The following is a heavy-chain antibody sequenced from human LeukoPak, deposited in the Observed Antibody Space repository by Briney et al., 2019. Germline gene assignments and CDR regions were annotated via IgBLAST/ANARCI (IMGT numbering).Heavy chain of an antibody. D-gene: IGHD1-26*01. V-gene: IGHV4-59*08. CDR3: ARHGGSYGGGGDAFDI. CDR1: GGSISSYY. J-gene: IGHJ3*02. Sequence: PSETLSLTCTVSGGSISSYYWSWIRQPPGKGLEWIGYIYYSGSTNYNPSLKSRVTISVDTSKNQFSLKLSSVTAADTAVYYCARHGGSYGGGGDAFDIWGQGTMVTVSS. CDR2: IYYSGST.